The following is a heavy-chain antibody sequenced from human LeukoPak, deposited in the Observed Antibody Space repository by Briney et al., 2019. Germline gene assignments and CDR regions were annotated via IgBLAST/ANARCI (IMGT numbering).Heavy chain of an antibody. CDR1: GGSFSGYY. V-gene: IGHV4-34*01. Sequence: SETLSLTCAVYGGSFSGYYWSWIRQPPGKGLEWIGEINHSGSTNYNPSLKSRVTISVDTSKNQFSLKLSSVTAADTAVCYCARVYNWQYYYYYGMDVWGQGTTVTVSS. CDR2: INHSGST. J-gene: IGHJ6*02. D-gene: IGHD1-20*01. CDR3: ARVYNWQYYYYYGMDV.